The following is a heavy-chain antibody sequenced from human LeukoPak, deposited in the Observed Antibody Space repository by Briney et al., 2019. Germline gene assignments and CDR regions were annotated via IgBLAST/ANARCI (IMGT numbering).Heavy chain of an antibody. CDR1: GFTFSSYW. CDR3: ARHDYGDYSYYFDY. J-gene: IGHJ4*02. V-gene: IGHV3-7*01. CDR2: IKQDGSEK. D-gene: IGHD4-17*01. Sequence: GGSLRLSCAASGFTFSSYWKSWVRQAPGKGLEWVANIKQDGSEKYYVDSVKGRFTISRDNAKNSLYLQMNSLRAEDTAVYYCARHDYGDYSYYFDYWGQGTLVTVSS.